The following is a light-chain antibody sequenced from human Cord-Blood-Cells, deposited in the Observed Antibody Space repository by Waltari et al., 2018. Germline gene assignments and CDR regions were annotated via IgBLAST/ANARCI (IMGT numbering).Light chain of an antibody. Sequence: QSALTQPASVSGSPGQSITISCTGTSSDVGGYNYVSWYQQHPGKAPKLMLYEVSNRPSGVSNRFSGSKSGNTASLTISGLQAEDEADYYCSSYTSSSTAVFGGGTQLTVL. CDR3: SSYTSSSTAV. J-gene: IGLJ7*01. V-gene: IGLV2-14*01. CDR1: SSDVGGYNY. CDR2: EVS.